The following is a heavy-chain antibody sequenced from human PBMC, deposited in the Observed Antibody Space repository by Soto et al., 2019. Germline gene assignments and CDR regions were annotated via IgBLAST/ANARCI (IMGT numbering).Heavy chain of an antibody. D-gene: IGHD3-3*01. V-gene: IGHV1-69*01. CDR2: VIPIFSIM. Sequence: QVQLVQSGAEVKKPGSSVKVSCKASGGTLSNYAIAWVRLAPGRGLEWVGGVIPIFSIMKYAQKFQDRVTFTADDSTNTAYMELSSLTSEDTAVYYCARGRTIFGVVNFDYWGQGTLVTVSS. J-gene: IGHJ4*02. CDR3: ARGRTIFGVVNFDY. CDR1: GGTLSNYA.